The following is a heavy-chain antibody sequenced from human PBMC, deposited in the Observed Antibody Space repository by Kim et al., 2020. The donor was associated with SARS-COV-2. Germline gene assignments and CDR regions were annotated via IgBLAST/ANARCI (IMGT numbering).Heavy chain of an antibody. Sequence: SVKVSCKASGGTFSSYAISWVRQAPGQGLEWMGGIIPIFGTANYAQKFQGRVTITADESTSTAYMELSSLRSEDTAVYYCARGLYDILLYYYYYYGMDVWCQGTTVTVSS. CDR1: GGTFSSYA. D-gene: IGHD3-9*01. V-gene: IGHV1-69*13. CDR3: ARGLYDILLYYYYYYGMDV. J-gene: IGHJ6*02. CDR2: IIPIFGTA.